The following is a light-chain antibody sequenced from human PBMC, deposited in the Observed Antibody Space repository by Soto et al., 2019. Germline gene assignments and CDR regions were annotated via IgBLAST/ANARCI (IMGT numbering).Light chain of an antibody. J-gene: IGKJ1*01. V-gene: IGKV3-20*01. CDR3: QQYGTSPRT. CDR1: QSFISSY. CDR2: GAS. Sequence: EIVLTQSPGTLSLSPGERATLSCRASQSFISSYLAWYQQKPGQAPRLLIYGASNRATGIPDRFSGSGSGTDFTLTISRLEPEDFAVYYCQQYGTSPRTFGQGTKLEIK.